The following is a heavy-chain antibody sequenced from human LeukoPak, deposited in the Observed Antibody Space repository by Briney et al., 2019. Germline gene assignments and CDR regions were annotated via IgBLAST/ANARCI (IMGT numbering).Heavy chain of an antibody. J-gene: IGHJ4*02. CDR2: INPNSGGT. CDR3: ARAIVVVPAAMPGY. Sequence: ASVKVSCKASGYTFIHHYIHWVRQAPGQGLEWMGWINPNSGGTNYAQKFQGRVTMTRDTSISTAYMELSRLRSDDTAVYYCARAIVVVPAAMPGYWGQGTLVTVSS. CDR1: GYTFIHHY. D-gene: IGHD2-2*01. V-gene: IGHV1-2*02.